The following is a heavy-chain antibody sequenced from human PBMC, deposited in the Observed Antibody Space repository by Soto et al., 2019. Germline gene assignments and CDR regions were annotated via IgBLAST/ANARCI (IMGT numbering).Heavy chain of an antibody. Sequence: TVSGGSISSGGYYWSWIRQHPGKGLEWIGYIFYSGSTYYNPSLKSRVTISVDTSKNQFSLKLSSVTAADTAVYYCARGGDIVVVVAATQPIEYYMDVWGKGTTVTVSS. CDR3: ARGGDIVVVVAATQPIEYYMDV. J-gene: IGHJ6*03. D-gene: IGHD2-15*01. CDR1: GGSISSGGYY. V-gene: IGHV4-31*03. CDR2: IFYSGST.